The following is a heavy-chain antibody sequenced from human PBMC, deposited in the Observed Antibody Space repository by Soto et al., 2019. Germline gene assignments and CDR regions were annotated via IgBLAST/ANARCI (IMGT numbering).Heavy chain of an antibody. CDR2: ISYDGSNY. Sequence: GGSLRLSCAASGFTFRSHAMHWVRQAPGKGLEWVAVISYDGSNYYYADAVKGRFTISRDSSKNTLYLQMNSLRAEDTAVYYCARDPSYSTSSSYYYYYGMDVWGQGTTVTVSS. V-gene: IGHV3-30-3*01. CDR3: ARDPSYSTSSSYYYYYGMDV. J-gene: IGHJ6*02. D-gene: IGHD6-6*01. CDR1: GFTFRSHA.